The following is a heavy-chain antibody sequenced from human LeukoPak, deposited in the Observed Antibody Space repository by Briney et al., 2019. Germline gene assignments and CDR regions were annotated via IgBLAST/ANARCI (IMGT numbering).Heavy chain of an antibody. Sequence: SGTLCLSCTVSGVSVSSGTNYWSCIRQPPGKGLEWAGYIYYTGKTYSSPSLKSRATMRVDTTNSPYSLKQSFMTAADTALYFCAGSQAVYSLFDDWGQGALVTV. V-gene: IGHV4-61*01. CDR3: AGSQAVYSLFDD. J-gene: IGHJ4*02. CDR1: GVSVSSGTNY. CDR2: IYYTGKT. D-gene: IGHD5-18*01.